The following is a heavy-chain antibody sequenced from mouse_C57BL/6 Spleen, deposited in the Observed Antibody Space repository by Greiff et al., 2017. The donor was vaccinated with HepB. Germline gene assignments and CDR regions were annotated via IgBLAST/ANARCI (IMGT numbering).Heavy chain of an antibody. CDR3: ARNGYGNYHFDY. D-gene: IGHD2-10*02. CDR2: INPSSGYT. Sequence: VQLQQSGAELARPGASVKMSCKASGYTFTSYTMHWVKQRPGQGLEWIGYINPSSGYTKYNQKFKDKATLTADKSSSTAYMQLSSLTSEDSAVYYCARNGYGNYHFDYWGQGTTLTVSS. CDR1: GYTFTSYT. J-gene: IGHJ2*01. V-gene: IGHV1-4*01.